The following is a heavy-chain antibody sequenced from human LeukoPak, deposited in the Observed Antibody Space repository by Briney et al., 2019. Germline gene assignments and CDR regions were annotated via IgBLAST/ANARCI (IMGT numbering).Heavy chain of an antibody. Sequence: SETLSLTCTVSGGSISSYYWSWIRQPPGKGLEWIGYIYYSGSTNYNPSLKSRVTISVDTSKNQFSLKLSSVTAADTAVYYCARTVTPAHDAFDIWGQGTMVTVSS. CDR2: IYYSGST. CDR1: GGSISSYY. D-gene: IGHD4-4*01. CDR3: ARTVTPAHDAFDI. V-gene: IGHV4-59*01. J-gene: IGHJ3*02.